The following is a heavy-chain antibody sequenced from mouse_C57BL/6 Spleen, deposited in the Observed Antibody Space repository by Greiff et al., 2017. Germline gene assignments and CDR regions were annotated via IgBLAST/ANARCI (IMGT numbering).Heavy chain of an antibody. Sequence: QVQLQQPGAELVMPGASVKLSCKASGYTFTSYWMHWVKQRPGQGLEWIGEIDPYDSYTNYNQKFKGKSTLTVDKSSSTAYMQLSSLTSEDSAVYYCARRGTPYLDYWGQGTTLTVSS. J-gene: IGHJ2*01. CDR2: IDPYDSYT. CDR3: ARRGTPYLDY. CDR1: GYTFTSYW. V-gene: IGHV1-69*01. D-gene: IGHD3-1*01.